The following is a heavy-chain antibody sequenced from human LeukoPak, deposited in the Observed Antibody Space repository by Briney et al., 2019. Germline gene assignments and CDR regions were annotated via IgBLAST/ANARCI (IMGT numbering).Heavy chain of an antibody. J-gene: IGHJ4*02. CDR3: AREPRLHYYDSSGSDY. Sequence: GGSLRLSCAASGFTFSSYNMNWVRQAPGKGLEWVSYISSTSSTIYYADSVKGRFTIPRDNAKNSLYLQMNSLRAEDTAVYYCAREPRLHYYDSSGSDYWGQGTLLTVSS. D-gene: IGHD3-22*01. V-gene: IGHV3-48*01. CDR2: ISSTSSTI. CDR1: GFTFSSYN.